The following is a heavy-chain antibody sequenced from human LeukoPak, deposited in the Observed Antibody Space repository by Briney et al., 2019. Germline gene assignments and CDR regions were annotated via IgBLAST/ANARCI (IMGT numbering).Heavy chain of an antibody. Sequence: GGSLRLSCAASRFTFSSYAMSWVRQAPGKGLEWVSGISGSGSSTYYADSVKGRFTISRDNSKNMLYLQMNSLRAEDTAVYYCAKEGAVTLIYGMDVWGQGTTVTVSS. CDR3: AKEGAVTLIYGMDV. CDR1: RFTFSSYA. V-gene: IGHV3-23*01. J-gene: IGHJ6*02. CDR2: ISGSGSST. D-gene: IGHD4-17*01.